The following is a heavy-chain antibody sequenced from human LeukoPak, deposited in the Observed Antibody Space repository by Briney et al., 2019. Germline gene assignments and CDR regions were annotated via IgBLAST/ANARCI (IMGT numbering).Heavy chain of an antibody. CDR2: FDPEDGET. V-gene: IGHV1-24*01. Sequence: GASVKVSCKVSGYTLTELSMHWVRQAPGKGLEWMGGFDPEDGETIYAQKFQGRVTMTEDTSTDTAYMELSSLRSEDTAVYYCATPRIGSTRYSYGHDFDYWGQGTLVTVSS. D-gene: IGHD5-18*01. CDR1: GYTLTELS. CDR3: ATPRIGSTRYSYGHDFDY. J-gene: IGHJ4*02.